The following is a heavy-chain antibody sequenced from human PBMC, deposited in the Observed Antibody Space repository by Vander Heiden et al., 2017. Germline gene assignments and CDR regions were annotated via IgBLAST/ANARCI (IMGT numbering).Heavy chain of an antibody. V-gene: IGHV1-18*01. CDR2: IGAHDGDT. CDR3: ATYSSNWYDFLFDS. CDR1: GYTFSTYY. D-gene: IGHD6-13*01. J-gene: IGHJ4*02. Sequence: QVQLVQSGPEVKKPGASVTVSCKASGYTFSTYYISWVRQAPGQGLEWMGWIGAHDGDTDYIQKLQGRVTMTTDTSTSTAYMELRSLRSDDTAVYYCATYSSNWYDFLFDSWGQGTLVTVSS.